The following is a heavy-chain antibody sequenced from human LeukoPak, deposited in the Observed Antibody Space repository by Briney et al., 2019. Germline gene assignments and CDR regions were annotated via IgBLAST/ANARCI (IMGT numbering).Heavy chain of an antibody. CDR2: ISYDGNNK. V-gene: IGHV3-30*18. D-gene: IGHD1-26*01. CDR1: GFTFSSYG. Sequence: GGSLRLSCAASGFTFSSYGMHWVRQAPGKGLEWVAVISYDGNNKYYADSVKGRFTISRDNSENTLYLQMNSLRAEDTAVYYCAKDLRYSGSYSVFDYWGQGTLVTVSS. J-gene: IGHJ4*02. CDR3: AKDLRYSGSYSVFDY.